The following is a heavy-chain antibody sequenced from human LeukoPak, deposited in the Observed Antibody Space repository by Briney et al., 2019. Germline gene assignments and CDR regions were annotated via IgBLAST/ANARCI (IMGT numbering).Heavy chain of an antibody. Sequence: PGGSLRLSCAASGFTFSSYWMHWVRHAPXXXXXXXXRINSDGSSTSYADSVKGRFTISRDNAKNTLYLQMNSLRAEDTAVYYCARVHTYYYDSSGFTGFDYWGQGTLVTVSS. J-gene: IGHJ4*02. CDR2: INSDGSST. CDR3: ARVHTYYYDSSGFTGFDY. V-gene: IGHV3-74*01. D-gene: IGHD3-22*01. CDR1: GFTFSSYW.